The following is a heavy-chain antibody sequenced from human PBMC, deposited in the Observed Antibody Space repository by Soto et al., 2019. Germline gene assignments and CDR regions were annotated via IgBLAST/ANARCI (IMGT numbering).Heavy chain of an antibody. CDR2: IYYSGST. V-gene: IGHV4-31*03. CDR3: ARALPYYDFWSGYWFDP. CDR1: GGSISSGGYY. Sequence: QVQLQESGPGLVKPSQTLSLTCTVSGGSISSGGYYWSCIRQHPGKGLEWIGYIYYSGSTYYNPSLKSRVTISVETSKNQFSLKLRSVNAADTAVYYCARALPYYDFWSGYWFDPWGQGTLVTVSS. D-gene: IGHD3-3*01. J-gene: IGHJ5*02.